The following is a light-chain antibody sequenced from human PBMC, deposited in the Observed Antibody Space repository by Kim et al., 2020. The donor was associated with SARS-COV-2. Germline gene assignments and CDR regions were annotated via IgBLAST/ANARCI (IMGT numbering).Light chain of an antibody. CDR2: GAS. Sequence: EIVMTQSPATLSVSPGERATLSCRASQSVRSNLAWYQQKPGQAPRLLIYGASTRATGIPARFSGSGSGTEFTLTISSLQSEDFAVYYCQQYHNWPLTFGGGTKLEI. CDR1: QSVRSN. V-gene: IGKV3-15*01. J-gene: IGKJ4*01. CDR3: QQYHNWPLT.